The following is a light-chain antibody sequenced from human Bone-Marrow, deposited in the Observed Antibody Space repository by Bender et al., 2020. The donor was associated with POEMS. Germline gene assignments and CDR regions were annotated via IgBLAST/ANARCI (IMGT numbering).Light chain of an antibody. Sequence: QSALTQPASVSGSPGQSITISCSGTSSDVGGYNLVSWYQQHPGKAPQLMIYEVSKRPSGVSNRFSGSKSGNTASLTISGLQAEDEADYYCCSYAGSSTLVFGGGTKLTVL. V-gene: IGLV2-23*02. CDR2: EVS. J-gene: IGLJ3*02. CDR3: CSYAGSSTLV. CDR1: SSDVGGYNL.